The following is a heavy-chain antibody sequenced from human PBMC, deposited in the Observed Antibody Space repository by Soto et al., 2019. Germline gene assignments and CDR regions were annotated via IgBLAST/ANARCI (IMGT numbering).Heavy chain of an antibody. CDR2: IYADGST. J-gene: IGHJ2*01. D-gene: IGHD1-1*01. Sequence: LRLSCAASGFNVSNNYMNWVRQAPGKGLEWVSLIYADGSTFYADSVRGRFIISRDNSKNTVYLQMNSLRAEDTAVYYCARDWGGNTTPYWYFDLWGRGTLVTVSS. V-gene: IGHV3-53*01. CDR3: ARDWGGNTTPYWYFDL. CDR1: GFNVSNNY.